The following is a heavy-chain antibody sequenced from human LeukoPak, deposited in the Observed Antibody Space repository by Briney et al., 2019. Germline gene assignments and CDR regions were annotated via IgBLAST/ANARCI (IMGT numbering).Heavy chain of an antibody. V-gene: IGHV4-59*08. CDR3: ARGQPRDPTDSSGWYYFDY. CDR1: GGSISSYY. D-gene: IGHD6-19*01. J-gene: IGHJ4*02. CDR2: IYYSGST. Sequence: SETLSLTCTVSGGSISSYYWSWIRQPPGKGLEWIGYIYYSGSTNYNPSLKSRVTISVDTSKNQFSLKLSSVTAADTAVYYCARGQPRDPTDSSGWYYFDYWGQGTLVTVSS.